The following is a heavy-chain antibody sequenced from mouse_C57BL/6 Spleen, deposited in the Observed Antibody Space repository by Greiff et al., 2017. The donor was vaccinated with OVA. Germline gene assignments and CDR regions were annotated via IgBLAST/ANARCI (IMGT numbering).Heavy chain of an antibody. V-gene: IGHV1-80*01. CDR2: IYPGDGDT. CDR1: GYAFSSYW. D-gene: IGHD4-1*01. J-gene: IGHJ4*01. Sequence: VQLQQSGAELVKPGASVKISCKASGYAFSSYWMNWVKQRPGKGLEWIGQIYPGDGDTNYNGKFKGKATLTADKSSSTAYMQLSSLTSEDSAVYFCARSGTGNAMDYWGQGTSVTVSS. CDR3: ARSGTGNAMDY.